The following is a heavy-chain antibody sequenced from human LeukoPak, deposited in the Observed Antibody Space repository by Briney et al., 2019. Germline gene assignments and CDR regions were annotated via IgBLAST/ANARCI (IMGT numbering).Heavy chain of an antibody. CDR3: VKDNPLDY. V-gene: IGHV3-9*01. Sequence: SGGSLRLSCAASGFTFDDYAMHWVRQAPGKGLEWVSGISWNSGSIGYADSMKGRFTISRDNSKNTLYLHINSLRAEDTAVYYCVKDNPLDYWGQGTLVIVSS. CDR2: ISWNSGSI. J-gene: IGHJ4*02. CDR1: GFTFDDYA.